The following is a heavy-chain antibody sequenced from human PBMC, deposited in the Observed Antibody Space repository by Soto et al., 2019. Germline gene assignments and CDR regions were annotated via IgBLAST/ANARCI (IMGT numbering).Heavy chain of an antibody. D-gene: IGHD6-19*01. CDR1: GFTA. CDR2: ISGSGGST. Sequence: GGSLRLSCAASGFTAMSWARQAPGKGLEWVSVISGSGGSTYYADSVKGRFTISRDNSKNTLYLQMNSLRAEDTAVYYCAKLSSGWFGPFDYWGQGTLVTVSS. V-gene: IGHV3-23*01. CDR3: AKLSSGWFGPFDY. J-gene: IGHJ4*02.